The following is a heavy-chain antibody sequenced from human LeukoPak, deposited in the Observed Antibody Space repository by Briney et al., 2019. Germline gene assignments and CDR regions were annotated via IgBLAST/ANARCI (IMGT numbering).Heavy chain of an antibody. V-gene: IGHV1-8*01. CDR1: GYTFTSYD. CDR3: ARGRCSGGSCYYDY. D-gene: IGHD2-15*01. Sequence: ASVKVSCKASGYTFTSYDINWVRQATGQGLEWMGWMNPNSGSTSYAQKFQGRVTMTRDTSTSTVYMELSSLRSEDTAVYYCARGRCSGGSCYYDYWGQGTLVTVSS. CDR2: MNPNSGST. J-gene: IGHJ4*02.